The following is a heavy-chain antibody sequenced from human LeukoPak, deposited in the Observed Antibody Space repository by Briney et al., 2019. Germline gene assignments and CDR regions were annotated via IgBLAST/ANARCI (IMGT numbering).Heavy chain of an antibody. CDR3: ARLTRLSTSPDRYYLDY. J-gene: IGHJ4*02. CDR2: IYTSGGT. D-gene: IGHD6-6*01. CDR1: GDSISSYC. Sequence: PSETLSLTCTVSGDSISSYCWSWIRQPPGKGLEWIGYIYTSGGTNYIPSPKGRVTISIDTSKNQFSLKLSSVTAADSAVYYCARLTRLSTSPDRYYLDYWGQGTLVTVSS. V-gene: IGHV4-4*09.